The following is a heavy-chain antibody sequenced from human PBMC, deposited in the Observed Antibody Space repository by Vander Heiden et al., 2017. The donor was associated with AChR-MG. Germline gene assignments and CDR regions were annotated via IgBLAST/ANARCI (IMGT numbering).Heavy chain of an antibody. V-gene: IGHV4-30-2*01. CDR1: GASVTSVGYA. CDR3: ARDRSRGLWFGVLDY. D-gene: IGHD3-10*01. Sequence: PPLQESGSGLVKPAQTLSLTCAAPGASVTSVGYAWSWIRQPPGKGLEWIGYISHGDSTNYNPSLKSRVTISVDRSKNQFSLKLSSVNAADTAVYYCARDRSRGLWFGVLDYWGQGTLVTVSS. CDR2: ISHGDST. J-gene: IGHJ4*02.